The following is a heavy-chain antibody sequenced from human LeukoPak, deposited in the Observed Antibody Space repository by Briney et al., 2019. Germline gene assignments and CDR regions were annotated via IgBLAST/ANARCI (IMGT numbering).Heavy chain of an antibody. Sequence: GAAVKVSCKASGYTLTSYYMYWVRQAPGQGLEWMGIINPTVGDTIYAQKFQGRVTMTRDMSTSTVYMELSSLRSDDTAVYYCARYGFSSSWQGGWHAFDIWGQGTMVTVSS. V-gene: IGHV1-46*01. D-gene: IGHD6-13*01. CDR3: ARYGFSSSWQGGWHAFDI. J-gene: IGHJ3*02. CDR1: GYTLTSYY. CDR2: INPTVGDT.